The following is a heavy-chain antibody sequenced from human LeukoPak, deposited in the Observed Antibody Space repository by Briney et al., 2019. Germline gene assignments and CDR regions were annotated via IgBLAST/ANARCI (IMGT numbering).Heavy chain of an antibody. J-gene: IGHJ5*02. D-gene: IGHD2-8*01. CDR1: GFTFDDYA. Sequence: PGGSLRLSCAASGFTFDDYAMHWVRQAPGKGLEWVSGISWNSGSIGYADSVKGRSTISRDNAKNSLYLQMNSLRAEDTALYYWAKEAAPILIFGKTWFDPWGQGTLVTVSS. CDR3: AKEAAPILIFGKTWFDP. CDR2: ISWNSGSI. V-gene: IGHV3-9*01.